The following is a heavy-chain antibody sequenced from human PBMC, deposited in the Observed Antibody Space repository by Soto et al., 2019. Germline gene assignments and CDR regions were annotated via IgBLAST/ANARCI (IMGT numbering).Heavy chain of an antibody. Sequence: QLRLQESGPGLVKSSETLSLTCTVSGGSVRSSSYYWGWIRQPPGKGLEWIASMYYSGRTHNNPALKSRVTMSIDTYTNQFSLKMNSVTAADTAVYSCVRHEGGAAADRPLDYWGQGTLVTVSS. V-gene: IGHV4-39*01. D-gene: IGHD6-13*01. CDR1: GGSVRSSSYY. CDR3: VRHEGGAAADRPLDY. J-gene: IGHJ4*02. CDR2: MYYSGRT.